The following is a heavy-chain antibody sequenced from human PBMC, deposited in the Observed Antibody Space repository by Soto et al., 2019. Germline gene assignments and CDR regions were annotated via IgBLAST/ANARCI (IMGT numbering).Heavy chain of an antibody. D-gene: IGHD4-17*01. V-gene: IGHV4-31*03. CDR2: IYYSGST. J-gene: IGHJ6*02. CDR1: GGSVNNANYF. CDR3: ARDADYGGSRGGMDV. Sequence: QVRLEESGPGLVKPSETLSLICSVSGGSVNNANYFWNWIRHHPENGLEWIGYIYYSGSTRYNPSSKSRVTLSIDTSKNHFSLRLNSVTVADTAVYFCARDADYGGSRGGMDVWGRGTTVTVSS.